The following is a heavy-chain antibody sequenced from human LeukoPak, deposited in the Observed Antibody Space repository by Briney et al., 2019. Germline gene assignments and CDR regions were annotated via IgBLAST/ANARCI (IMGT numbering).Heavy chain of an antibody. CDR2: INPNRGGT. J-gene: IGHJ4*02. CDR1: GYTFTGYY. V-gene: IGHV1-2*02. D-gene: IGHD5-24*01. Sequence: AASVTVSFKASGYTFTGYYMHWVRQAPGQGLEGMGWINPNRGGTNYAQKFQGRVTMTRDTSISTAYMELSRLRSDDTAVYYCARDAGMATKYYFDYWGQGTLVTVSS. CDR3: ARDAGMATKYYFDY.